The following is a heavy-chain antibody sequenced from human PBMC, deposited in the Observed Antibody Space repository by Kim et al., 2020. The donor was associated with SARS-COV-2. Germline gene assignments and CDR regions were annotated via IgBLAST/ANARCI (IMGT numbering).Heavy chain of an antibody. V-gene: IGHV3-7*01. D-gene: IGHD6-19*01. CDR1: GFTFSSYW. J-gene: IGHJ3*02. Sequence: GGSLRLSCAASGFTFSSYWMTWVRQAPGKGLEWVANIRQDGNKKYYVDSVKGRFTISRDNAKNSLYLQMNSLRAEDTAVYYCARDEDLYSSGKDAFDIWGQGTMVTLSS. CDR3: ARDEDLYSSGKDAFDI. CDR2: IRQDGNKK.